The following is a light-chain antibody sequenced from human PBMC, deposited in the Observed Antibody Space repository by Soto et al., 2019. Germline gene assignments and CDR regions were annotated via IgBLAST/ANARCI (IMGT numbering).Light chain of an antibody. CDR2: KAS. CDR1: QSISSW. V-gene: IGKV1-5*03. Sequence: DIQMTQSPSTLSASVGDRVTITCRASQSISSWLAWYQQKPGKAPKLLIYKASSLESGVPSRFSGSGSGTEFTLTISSLQPDDFATYYCQQYNSYSPAKFGQGTKVEIK. J-gene: IGKJ1*01. CDR3: QQYNSYSPAK.